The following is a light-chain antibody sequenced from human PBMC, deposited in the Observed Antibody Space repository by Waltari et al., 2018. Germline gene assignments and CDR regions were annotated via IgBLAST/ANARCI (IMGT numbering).Light chain of an antibody. CDR3: ASWDQRLRGVV. Sequence: HSVLSQPPSASASPAQWVTISCSGSTSNTGFTSVFCYQHLPGTAPKLVIFRARQRPTVVPGRFSGSKSGTSASLASSVLRSEDEADYYCASWDQRLRGVVFGGGTKLTVL. CDR1: TSNTGFTS. V-gene: IGLV1-47*01. J-gene: IGLJ2*01. CDR2: RAR.